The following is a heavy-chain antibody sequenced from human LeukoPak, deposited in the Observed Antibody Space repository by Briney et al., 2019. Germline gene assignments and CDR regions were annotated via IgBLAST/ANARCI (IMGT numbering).Heavy chain of an antibody. CDR3: AKGLGGVWELPPLDY. V-gene: IGHV3-9*03. Sequence: GGSLRLSFAASGFSFSSYGMSWVRQAPGKGLEWVSGISWNSGSIGYADSVKGRFTISRDNAKNSLYLQMNSLRAEDMALYYCAKGLGGVWELPPLDYWGQGALVIVSS. CDR2: ISWNSGSI. CDR1: GFSFSSYG. D-gene: IGHD1-26*01. J-gene: IGHJ4*02.